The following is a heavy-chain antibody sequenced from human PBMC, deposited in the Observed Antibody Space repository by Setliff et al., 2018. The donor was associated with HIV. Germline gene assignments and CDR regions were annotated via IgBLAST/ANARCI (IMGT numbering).Heavy chain of an antibody. V-gene: IGHV4-61*02. J-gene: IGHJ3*02. CDR3: ARWVTTPTKGAFDI. CDR2: IYTSGNT. CDR1: GVSISSGSYY. Sequence: PSETLSLTCTVSGVSISSGSYYWSWIRQPAGKGLEWIGRIYTSGNTNYNPSLKSRVTISVDTSKNQFSLKLSSVTAADTTMYYCARWVTTPTKGAFDIWGQGTVVTVSS. D-gene: IGHD3-22*01.